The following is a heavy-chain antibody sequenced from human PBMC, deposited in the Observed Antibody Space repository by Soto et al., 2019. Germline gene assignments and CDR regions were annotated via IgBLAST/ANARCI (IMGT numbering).Heavy chain of an antibody. Sequence: QVQLVQSGAEVKKPGSSVKVSCKAFGGTFSTYAVSWVRQAPGQGLEWVGGIIPSTGSTNHAQKFQGRVTITADESTRTVYMELTSPRSDDTAVYCCARGGSSSDYWGQGTLVTVSS. J-gene: IGHJ4*02. CDR1: GGTFSTYA. V-gene: IGHV1-69*12. CDR2: IIPSTGST. CDR3: ARGGSSSDY. D-gene: IGHD6-13*01.